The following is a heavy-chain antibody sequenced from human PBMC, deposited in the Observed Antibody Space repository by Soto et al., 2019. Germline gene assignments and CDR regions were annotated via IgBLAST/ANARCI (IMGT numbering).Heavy chain of an antibody. V-gene: IGHV1-18*01. CDR2: ISGYNGNT. D-gene: IGHD2-2*01. CDR3: ARDITVVPNVIWDGMDV. J-gene: IGHJ6*02. Sequence: QVQLLQSGAEVKKPGASVKVSCKASGYTFTSCGIAWVRQAPGEGLEWMGWISGYNGNTKYAQKFEGRVTMTTDTSTTTAYMELRGLRSDDTAVYYCARDITVVPNVIWDGMDVWGQGTTVTVSS. CDR1: GYTFTSCG.